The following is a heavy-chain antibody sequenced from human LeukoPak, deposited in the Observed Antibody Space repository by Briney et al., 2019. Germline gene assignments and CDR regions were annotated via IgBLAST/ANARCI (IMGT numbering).Heavy chain of an antibody. CDR1: GGTFGSYA. CDR2: IIPIFGTA. J-gene: IGHJ5*02. Sequence: ASVKVSCKASGGTFGSYAISWVRQAPGQGLEWMGGIIPIFGTANYAQKFQGRVTITADESTSTAYMELSSLRSEDTAVYYCARVKPAYCGGDCYWYNWFDPWGQGTLVTVSS. CDR3: ARVKPAYCGGDCYWYNWFDP. V-gene: IGHV1-69*13. D-gene: IGHD2-21*02.